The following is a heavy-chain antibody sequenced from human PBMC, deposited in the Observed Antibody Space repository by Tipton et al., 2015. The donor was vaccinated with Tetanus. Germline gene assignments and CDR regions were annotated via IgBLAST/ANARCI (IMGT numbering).Heavy chain of an antibody. Sequence: QVQLVQSGPEVKKPGSSVKVSCKASGGTFSSYAISWVRQAPGQGLEWMGGIIPIFGTANYAQKFQGRVTITADKSTSTAYMELSSLRSEDTAVYYCARGDCSSTSCYTGNWFDPWGQGTLVTVSS. CDR3: ARGDCSSTSCYTGNWFDP. D-gene: IGHD2-2*02. CDR2: IIPIFGTA. CDR1: GGTFSSYA. V-gene: IGHV1-69*06. J-gene: IGHJ5*02.